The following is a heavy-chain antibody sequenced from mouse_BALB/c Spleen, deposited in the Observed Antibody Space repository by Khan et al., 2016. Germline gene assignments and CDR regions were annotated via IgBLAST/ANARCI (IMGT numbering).Heavy chain of an antibody. Sequence: EVELVESGGGLVQPGGSLRLSCATSGFTFTDYYMSWVRQPPGKALEWLGFIRNKANGYTTEYSASVKGRFTISRDNSQSILYLQMNTLGAKDSATYYCARDYDYYYAIDYWGQGTSVTVSS. D-gene: IGHD2-4*01. CDR1: GFTFTDYY. J-gene: IGHJ4*01. V-gene: IGHV7-3*02. CDR2: IRNKANGYTT. CDR3: ARDYDYYYAIDY.